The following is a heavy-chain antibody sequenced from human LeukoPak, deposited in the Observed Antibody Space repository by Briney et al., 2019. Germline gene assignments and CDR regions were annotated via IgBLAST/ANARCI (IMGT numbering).Heavy chain of an antibody. V-gene: IGHV3-21*01. D-gene: IGHD6-13*01. CDR2: ISSSSSYI. CDR1: GVTFSSYA. CDR3: ARVRSTAAGNRFDP. Sequence: GGSLRLSCAASGVTFSSYAMNWVRQAPGKGLEWVSSISSSSSYIYYADSVKGRFTISRDNAKNSLYLQMNSLRAEDTAVYYCARVRSTAAGNRFDPWGQGTLVTVSS. J-gene: IGHJ5*02.